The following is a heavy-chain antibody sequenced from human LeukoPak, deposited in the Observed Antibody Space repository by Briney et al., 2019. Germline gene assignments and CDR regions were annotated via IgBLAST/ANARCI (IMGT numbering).Heavy chain of an antibody. J-gene: IGHJ4*02. CDR2: INWNGGST. D-gene: IGHD2-8*01. CDR3: ARAISYCTNGVCSPGDY. CDR1: GFTFDNYG. V-gene: IGHV3-20*04. Sequence: PGGSLRLSCAASGFTFDNYGMSWVRQAPGKGLEWVSGINWNGGSTGYADSVKGRFTISRDNAENSLYLQMNSLRAEDTALYYCARAISYCTNGVCSPGDYWGQGTLVTVSS.